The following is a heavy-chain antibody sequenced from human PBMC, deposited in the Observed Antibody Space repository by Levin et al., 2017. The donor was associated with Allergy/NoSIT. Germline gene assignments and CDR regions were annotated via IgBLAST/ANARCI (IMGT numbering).Heavy chain of an antibody. V-gene: IGHV4-31*03. D-gene: IGHD3-10*01. CDR2: IHHSGSA. J-gene: IGHJ6*02. Sequence: SETLSLTCTVSGDSISGGTLYWSWIRQRPGKGLEWIGFIHHSGSAYYNPSLKSRLTMSLDTSKSQFSLRVTSVTVAATAVYYCARDACAWLGECYGMDVWGQGTTVIVSS. CDR3: ARDACAWLGECYGMDV. CDR1: GDSISGGTLY.